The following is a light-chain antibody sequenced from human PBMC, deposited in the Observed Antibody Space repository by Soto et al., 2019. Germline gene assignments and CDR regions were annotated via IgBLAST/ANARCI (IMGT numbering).Light chain of an antibody. CDR3: QSFDSSLDGVL. CDR1: SANIGAGYG. J-gene: IGLJ2*01. CDR2: DHN. Sequence: QLVLTQPPSVSGAPGQRVTISRTGSSANIGAGYGAHWYQQLPGTAPKRLIYDHNNRPSGVPDRFSGSKSGTSASLAITGLHSYDEADYYCQSFDSSLDGVLFGGGTKLTVL. V-gene: IGLV1-40*01.